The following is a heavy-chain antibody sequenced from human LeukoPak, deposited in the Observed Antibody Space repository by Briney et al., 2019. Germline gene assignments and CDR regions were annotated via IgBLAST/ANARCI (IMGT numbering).Heavy chain of an antibody. CDR1: GGSMSNIYY. CDR2: IFYSGIT. Sequence: MPSETLSLTCNVSGGSMSNIYYWGWIRQPPGKGLEWIGNIFYSGITYYNPSLRSRVTIAIDTSKNQFSLNLTSVTAADTAVYYCARTSRTAVAGTGRGYNWFDPWGQGILVTVSS. CDR3: ARTSRTAVAGTGRGYNWFDP. J-gene: IGHJ5*02. D-gene: IGHD6-19*01. V-gene: IGHV4-39*07.